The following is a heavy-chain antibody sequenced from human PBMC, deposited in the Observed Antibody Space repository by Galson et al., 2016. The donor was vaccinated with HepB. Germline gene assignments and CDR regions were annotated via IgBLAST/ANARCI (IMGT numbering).Heavy chain of an antibody. J-gene: IGHJ2*01. Sequence: LRLSCAPSSFTFSSYAMHWVRQAPGKGLEWVAVILYDGSNKYSSDSVKGRFTISRDNSKNTFYLQMNSLRAEDTAVYYCARDHLSTGYFDLWGRGTLVTVSS. V-gene: IGHV3-30-3*01. D-gene: IGHD2/OR15-2a*01. CDR1: SFTFSSYA. CDR3: ARDHLSTGYFDL. CDR2: ILYDGSNK.